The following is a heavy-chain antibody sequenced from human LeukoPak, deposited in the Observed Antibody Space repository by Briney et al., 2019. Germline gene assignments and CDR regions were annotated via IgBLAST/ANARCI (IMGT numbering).Heavy chain of an antibody. CDR2: ISGSGGST. CDR3: ARQMGYYDSSGYYSGAFDI. Sequence: GGSLRLSCAASGFTFSSYAMSWVRQAPGKGLEWVSAISGSGGSTYYADSVKGRFTISRDNSKNTLYLQMNSLRAEDTAVYYCARQMGYYDSSGYYSGAFDIWGQGTMVTVSS. D-gene: IGHD3-22*01. V-gene: IGHV3-23*01. J-gene: IGHJ3*02. CDR1: GFTFSSYA.